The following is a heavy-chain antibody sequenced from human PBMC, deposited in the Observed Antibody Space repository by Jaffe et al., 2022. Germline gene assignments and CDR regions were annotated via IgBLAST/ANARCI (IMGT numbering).Heavy chain of an antibody. J-gene: IGHJ5*02. V-gene: IGHV1-3*01. D-gene: IGHD3-16*01. CDR2: INAGNGNT. CDR3: AREMGVSWWFDP. CDR1: GYTFTSYA. Sequence: QVQLVQSGAEVKKPGASVKVSCKASGYTFTSYAMHWVRQAPGQRLEWMGWINAGNGNTKYSQKFQGRVTITRDTSASTAYMELSSLRSEDTAVYYCAREMGVSWWFDPWGQGTLVTVSS.